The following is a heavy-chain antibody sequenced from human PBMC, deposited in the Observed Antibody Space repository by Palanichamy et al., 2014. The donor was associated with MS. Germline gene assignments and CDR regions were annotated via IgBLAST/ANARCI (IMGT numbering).Heavy chain of an antibody. Sequence: QVQLVQSGAEVKKPGASVKVSCKASGYTFTSYYMHWVRQAPGQGLEWMGIINPSGGSTSYAQKFRGRVTMTRDTSTSTVYMELSSLRSEDTAVYYCARGTTMVRGVINKRSGWIDPWGQGTLVTVSS. V-gene: IGHV1-46*03. CDR3: ARGTTMVRGVINKRSGWIDP. J-gene: IGHJ5*02. CDR2: INPSGGST. CDR1: GYTFTSYY. D-gene: IGHD3-10*01.